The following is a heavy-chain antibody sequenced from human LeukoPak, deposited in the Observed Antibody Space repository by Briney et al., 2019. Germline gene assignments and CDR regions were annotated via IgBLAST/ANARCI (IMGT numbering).Heavy chain of an antibody. V-gene: IGHV4-59*02. D-gene: IGHD2/OR15-2a*01. CDR3: SEGYFEPFDH. J-gene: IGHJ4*02. CDR2: LSYTGKT. CDR1: GASVSTSH. Sequence: SETLSLTCAVSGASVSTSHWNWIRQLPGKGLEWIGCLSYTGKTDYNPSLASRVTISLGTSKNQVSLKLRSVTAADTAVYYCSEGYFEPFDHWGQGTLVTVSS.